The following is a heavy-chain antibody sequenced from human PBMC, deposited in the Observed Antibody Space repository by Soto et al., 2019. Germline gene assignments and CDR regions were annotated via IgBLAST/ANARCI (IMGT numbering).Heavy chain of an antibody. V-gene: IGHV1-18*01. CDR1: GYTFTSYG. J-gene: IGHJ3*02. D-gene: IGHD3-3*01. Sequence: ASVKVSCKASGYTFTSYGISWVRQAPGQGLEWMGWISAYNGNTNYAQKLQGGVTMTTDTSTSTAYMELRSLRSDDTAVYYCARESRFLEWLSTQNAFDIWGQGTMVTVS. CDR2: ISAYNGNT. CDR3: ARESRFLEWLSTQNAFDI.